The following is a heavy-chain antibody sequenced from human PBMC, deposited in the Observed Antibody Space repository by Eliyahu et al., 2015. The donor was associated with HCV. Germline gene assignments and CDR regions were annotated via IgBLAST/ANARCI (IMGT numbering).Heavy chain of an antibody. CDR1: GGSFSVYS. CDR3: ARGREAYCSFIRCHNAFDS. Sequence: QVQLQQWGAGLLKPSETLSLTCAVYGGSFSVYSWSWIRQPPGKGLEWVGEINHGGRTSYNPSLKSRVAISRDTSKNQFSLRLTSVTAADTAIYYCARGREAYCSFIRCHNAFDSWGQGTLVTVSS. J-gene: IGHJ4*02. CDR2: INHGGRT. D-gene: IGHD2-15*01. V-gene: IGHV4-34*02.